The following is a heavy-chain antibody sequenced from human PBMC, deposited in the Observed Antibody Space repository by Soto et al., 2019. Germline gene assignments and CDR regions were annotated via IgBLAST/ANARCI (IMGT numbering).Heavy chain of an antibody. D-gene: IGHD2-2*02. J-gene: IGHJ6*02. CDR1: GGTFSSYA. CDR2: IIPIFGTA. CDR3: AREDPSLGYCSSTSCYMGGMDV. Sequence: ASVKVSCKASGGTFSSYAISWVRQAPGQGLEWMGGIIPIFGTANYAQKFQGRVTITADESTSTAYMELSSLRSEDTAVYYCAREDPSLGYCSSTSCYMGGMDVWGQGTTVTVSS. V-gene: IGHV1-69*13.